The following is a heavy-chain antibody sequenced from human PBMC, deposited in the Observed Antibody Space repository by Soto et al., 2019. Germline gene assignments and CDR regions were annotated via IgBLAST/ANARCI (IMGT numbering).Heavy chain of an antibody. CDR2: IYSGGST. CDR1: GFTVSSNY. Sequence: GGSLRLSCAASGFTVSSNYMSWVRQAPGKGLEWVSVIYSGGSTYYADSVKGRFTISRDNSKNTLYLQMNSLRAEDTAVYYCARDPFGEFGVPGYWGQGTLVTVSS. V-gene: IGHV3-66*01. CDR3: ARDPFGEFGVPGY. J-gene: IGHJ4*02. D-gene: IGHD3-10*01.